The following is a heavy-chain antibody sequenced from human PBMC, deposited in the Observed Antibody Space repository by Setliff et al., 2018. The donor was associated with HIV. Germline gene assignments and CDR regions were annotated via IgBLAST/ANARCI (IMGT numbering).Heavy chain of an antibody. V-gene: IGHV1-46*01. D-gene: IGHD1-1*01. CDR2: TNPAGGGT. J-gene: IGHJ4*02. CDR1: GYTFTSYA. Sequence: ASVKVSCKASGYTFTSYAMNWVRQAPGQGLEWMALTNPAGGGTGYAQKFHDRVTVTRDTSTSTVYMDLTGLRSEDTAVYYCARGRDSYNTAVDYWGQGTLVTVSS. CDR3: ARGRDSYNTAVDY.